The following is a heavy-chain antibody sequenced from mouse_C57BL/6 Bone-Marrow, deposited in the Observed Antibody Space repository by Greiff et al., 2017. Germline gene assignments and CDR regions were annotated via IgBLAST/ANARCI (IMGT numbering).Heavy chain of an antibody. J-gene: IGHJ4*01. D-gene: IGHD2-3*01. CDR3: ARTGYYFHYYAIDY. V-gene: IGHV1-52*01. CDR2: IDPSDSET. CDR1: GYTFTSYW. Sequence: QVQLQQPGAELVRPGSSVKLSCKASGYTFTSYWMHWVKQRPIQGLEWIGNIDPSDSETYYNQKFKDKATLTVDKSSSTAYMQLSSLTSEDSAVYYCARTGYYFHYYAIDYWGQGTSVTVSS.